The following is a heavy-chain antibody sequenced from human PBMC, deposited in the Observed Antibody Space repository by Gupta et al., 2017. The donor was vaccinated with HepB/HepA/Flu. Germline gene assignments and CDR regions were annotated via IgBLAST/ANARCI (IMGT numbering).Heavy chain of an antibody. CDR3: TRDPFMSP. D-gene: IGHD2/OR15-2a*01. Sequence: QIQLVQSGSEMKRPGASVRVSCKTSGYRFTSYGINWVRQAPGQGLEWMGWIDGYNGNTNYTQKFQGRVAMTTDTSTKTAYMDLRNLTSGDTAIYYCTRDPFMSPWGQGTLVTVSS. CDR1: GYRFTSYG. V-gene: IGHV1-18*01. CDR2: IDGYNGNT. J-gene: IGHJ5*02.